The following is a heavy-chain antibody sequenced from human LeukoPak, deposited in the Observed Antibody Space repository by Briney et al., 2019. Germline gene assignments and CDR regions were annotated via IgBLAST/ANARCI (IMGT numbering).Heavy chain of an antibody. CDR2: INHSGST. CDR3: ARPAAAGDAFDI. V-gene: IGHV4-34*01. D-gene: IGHD6-13*01. CDR1: GGSFSGYY. J-gene: IGHJ3*02. Sequence: SETLSLTCAVYGGSFSGYYWSWIRQPPGKGLEWIGEINHSGSTNYNPSLKSRVTISVDTFKNQFSLKLSSVTAADTAVYYCARPAAAGDAFDIWGQGTMVTVSS.